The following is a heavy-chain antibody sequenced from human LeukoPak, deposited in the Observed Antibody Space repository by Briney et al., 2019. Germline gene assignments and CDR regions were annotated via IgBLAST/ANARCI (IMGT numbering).Heavy chain of an antibody. CDR2: IYPGDSDT. Sequence: GESLKISCKASGYSFTNYWIGWGRQMPGKGLEWMGTIYPGDSDTRYRPSFQGQVTISADKSISTAYLQWSSLKASDTAIYYCGRLGLEAYDSSGFYYLDYWGQGALVTVSS. CDR1: GYSFTNYW. D-gene: IGHD3-22*01. V-gene: IGHV5-51*01. CDR3: GRLGLEAYDSSGFYYLDY. J-gene: IGHJ4*02.